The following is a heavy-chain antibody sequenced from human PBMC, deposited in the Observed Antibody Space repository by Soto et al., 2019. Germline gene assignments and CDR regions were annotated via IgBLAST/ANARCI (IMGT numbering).Heavy chain of an antibody. J-gene: IGHJ5*02. D-gene: IGHD3-10*01. CDR1: GTSMSGHF. CDR2: GYYSGST. V-gene: IGHV4-59*11. Sequence: QVQLQESGPGLVKASETLSLTCTVSGTSMSGHFWSWMRQPPGKGLEWIGYGYYSGSTLYNPALKRRVTISLDTSKNQFSLRLNSVTSAAAAVYDCARGVYLSLVRTGWFDPWGQGTLVTVSS. CDR3: ARGVYLSLVRTGWFDP.